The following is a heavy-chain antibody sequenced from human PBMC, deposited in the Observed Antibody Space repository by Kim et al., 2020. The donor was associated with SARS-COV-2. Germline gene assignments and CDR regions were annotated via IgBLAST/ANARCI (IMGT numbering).Heavy chain of an antibody. D-gene: IGHD3-3*02. CDR2: IKQDGSEK. CDR1: GFTFSSYW. J-gene: IGHJ4*02. V-gene: IGHV3-7*01. CDR3: ARGGVLAARPYYFDY. Sequence: GGSLRLSCAASGFTFSSYWMSWVRQAPGKGLEWVANIKQDGSEKYYVDSVKGRFTISRDNAKNSLYLQMNSLRAEDTAVYYCARGGVLAARPYYFDYWGQGTLVTVSS.